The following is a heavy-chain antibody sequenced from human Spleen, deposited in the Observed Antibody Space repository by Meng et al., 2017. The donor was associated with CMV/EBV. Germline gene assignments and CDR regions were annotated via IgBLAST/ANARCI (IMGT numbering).Heavy chain of an antibody. CDR2: IDHSGST. Sequence: SETLSLTCTVYGGSFNDYYWSWIRQPPGKGLEWIGEIDHSGSTNYNPSLKSRVAISVDTSKNQFSLNVYSVTAADTAVYYCATFPWSIPVSMRWGDYKKDGLDVWGQGTTVTVSS. V-gene: IGHV4-34*01. D-gene: IGHD2-2*01. CDR3: ATFPWSIPVSMRWGDYKKDGLDV. J-gene: IGHJ6*02. CDR1: GGSFNDYY.